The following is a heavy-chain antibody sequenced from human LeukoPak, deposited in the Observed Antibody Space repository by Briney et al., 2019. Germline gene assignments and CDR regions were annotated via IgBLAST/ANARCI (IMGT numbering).Heavy chain of an antibody. CDR2: ITGSGGRT. D-gene: IGHD1-26*01. CDR1: GGSISSSSYY. Sequence: ETLSLTCTVSGGSISSSSYYWGWIRQPPGKGLEWVSAITGSGGRTYYADSVKGRFTISRDNSKNTLYLQMNSLRAEDTAIYYCAKEYTGTFSPFPSYFDNWGQGTLVTVSS. CDR3: AKEYTGTFSPFPSYFDN. J-gene: IGHJ4*02. V-gene: IGHV3-23*01.